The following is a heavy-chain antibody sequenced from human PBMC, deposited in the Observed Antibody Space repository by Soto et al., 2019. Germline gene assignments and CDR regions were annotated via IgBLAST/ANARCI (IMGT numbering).Heavy chain of an antibody. CDR2: FNPRGGTT. V-gene: IGHV1-46*01. Sequence: QVQLLQSGAEVKKPGASVRISCKSSANTFINNYINWVRQAPGQGLEWLGVFNPRGGTTRYAQKFQGGVTMTGDTSTRTVFMELSNLKSEDTAVYYCARVYGLVQYDDFWSGYYDYWGQGTLVIVSS. D-gene: IGHD3-3*01. CDR1: ANTFINNY. J-gene: IGHJ4*02. CDR3: ARVYGLVQYDDFWSGYYDY.